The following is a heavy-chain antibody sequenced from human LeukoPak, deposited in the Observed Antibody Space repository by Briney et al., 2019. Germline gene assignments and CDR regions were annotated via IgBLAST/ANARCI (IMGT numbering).Heavy chain of an antibody. V-gene: IGHV3-7*01. D-gene: IGHD3-22*01. CDR1: GFTFSSYW. CDR2: IKQDGSEK. CDR3: ARGRDHYYDSSGYYCSSTHAQCNWFDP. Sequence: PGGSLRLSCAASGFTFSSYWMSWVRQAPGKGLEWVANIKQDGSEKYYVDSVKGRFTISRDNAKNSLYLQMNSLRAEDTAVYYCARGRDHYYDSSGYYCSSTHAQCNWFDPWGQGTLVTVSS. J-gene: IGHJ5*02.